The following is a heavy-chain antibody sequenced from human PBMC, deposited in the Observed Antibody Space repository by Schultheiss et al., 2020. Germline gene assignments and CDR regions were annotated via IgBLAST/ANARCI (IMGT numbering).Heavy chain of an antibody. CDR1: GYTFTGYY. Sequence: GESLKISCKASGYTFTGYYMHWVRQAPGQGLEWMGWINPNSGGTNYAQKLQGRVTMTTDTSTSTAYMELRSLRSDDTAVYYCATNPGGVTGIDFDYWGQGTLVTVSS. CDR3: ATNPGGVTGIDFDY. CDR2: INPNSGGT. D-gene: IGHD1-20*01. V-gene: IGHV1-2*02. J-gene: IGHJ4*02.